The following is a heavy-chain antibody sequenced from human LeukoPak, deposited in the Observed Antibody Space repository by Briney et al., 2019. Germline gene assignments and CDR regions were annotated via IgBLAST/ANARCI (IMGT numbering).Heavy chain of an antibody. Sequence: PGGSLRLSCAASGFPFSSFPMHWVRQAPGKGLEWVAVISYDGSNKYYADSVKGRFTISRDNSKNALYLQMNSLRPEDTAVYYCARAWYSDFWSGYSSNLPHAFDIWGQGTLVTVSS. J-gene: IGHJ3*02. CDR3: ARAWYSDFWSGYSSNLPHAFDI. V-gene: IGHV3-30-3*01. CDR2: ISYDGSNK. CDR1: GFPFSSFP. D-gene: IGHD3-3*01.